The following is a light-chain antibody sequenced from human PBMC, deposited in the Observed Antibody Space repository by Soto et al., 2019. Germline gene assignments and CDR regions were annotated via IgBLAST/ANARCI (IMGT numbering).Light chain of an antibody. V-gene: IGLV2-14*01. CDR3: SSYTSSSTGV. Sequence: QSALTQPASVSGSPGQSITSSCTGTSSDVGGYNYVSWYQQHPGKAPKLMIYEVSNRPSGVSNRFSGSKSGNTASLTISGLQAEDEAEYYCSSYTSSSTGVFGGGTKVTVL. CDR1: SSDVGGYNY. J-gene: IGLJ3*02. CDR2: EVS.